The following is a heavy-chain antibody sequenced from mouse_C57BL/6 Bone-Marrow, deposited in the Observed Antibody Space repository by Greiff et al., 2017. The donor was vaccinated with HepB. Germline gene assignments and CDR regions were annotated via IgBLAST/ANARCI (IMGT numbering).Heavy chain of an antibody. V-gene: IGHV2-2*01. J-gene: IGHJ1*03. CDR2: IWSGGST. Sequence: VQLQQSGPGLVQPSQSLSITCTVSGFSLTSYGVHWVRQSPGKGLEWLGVIWSGGSTDYNAAFISRLSISKDNSKSQVFFKMNSLQADDTAIYYCARMRWLLPYWYFDVWGTGTTVTVSS. CDR3: ARMRWLLPYWYFDV. D-gene: IGHD2-3*01. CDR1: GFSLTSYG.